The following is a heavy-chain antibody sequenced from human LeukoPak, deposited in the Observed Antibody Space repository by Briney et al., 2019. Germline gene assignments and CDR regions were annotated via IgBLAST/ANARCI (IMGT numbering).Heavy chain of an antibody. Sequence: PGGSLRLSCAAFGFTFSSYAMSWVRQAPGKGLEWVSAISGSGGSTYYADSVKGRFTISRDNSKNTLYLQMNSLSAEDTAVYYCAKGGGYVTYYYMDVWGKGTTVTVSS. CDR2: ISGSGGST. D-gene: IGHD5-12*01. CDR3: AKGGGYVTYYYMDV. V-gene: IGHV3-23*01. CDR1: GFTFSSYA. J-gene: IGHJ6*03.